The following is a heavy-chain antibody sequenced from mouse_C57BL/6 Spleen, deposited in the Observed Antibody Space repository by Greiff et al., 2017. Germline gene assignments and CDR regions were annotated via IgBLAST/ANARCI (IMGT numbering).Heavy chain of an antibody. J-gene: IGHJ1*03. D-gene: IGHD2-3*01. V-gene: IGHV2-5*01. CDR2: IWRGGST. CDR3: AKPYDGYYWYFDV. CDR1: GFSLTSYG. Sequence: QVQLQQSGPGLVQPSQSLSITCTVSGFSLTSYGVHWVRQSPGTGLEWLGVIWRGGSTDYNAAFMSRLSITKDNSKSQVFFKMNSLQADDTAIYYCAKPYDGYYWYFDVWGTGTTVTVSS.